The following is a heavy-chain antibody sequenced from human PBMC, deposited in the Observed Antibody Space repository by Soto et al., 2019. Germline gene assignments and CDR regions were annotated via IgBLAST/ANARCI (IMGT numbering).Heavy chain of an antibody. Sequence: GGSLRLSCAASGFTFSSYWMHWVRQAPGKGLVWVSRINSDGSSTSYADSVKGRFTISRDNAKNTLYLQMNSLRAEDTAVYYCAKFPYRSSWYSENQFDYGGQGTRVPVSS. D-gene: IGHD6-13*01. CDR1: GFTFSSYW. CDR2: INSDGSST. V-gene: IGHV3-74*01. J-gene: IGHJ4*02. CDR3: AKFPYRSSWYSENQFDY.